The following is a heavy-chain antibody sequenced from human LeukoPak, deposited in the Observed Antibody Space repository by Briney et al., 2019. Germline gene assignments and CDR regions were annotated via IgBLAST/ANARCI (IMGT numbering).Heavy chain of an antibody. J-gene: IGHJ4*02. CDR1: GYSTSSDYY. CDR2: IYHSGST. D-gene: IGHD6-19*01. CDR3: ARAPGSGWYGD. Sequence: PSETLSLTCSFSGYSTSSDYYWGWIRQPPGQGLEWIGNIYHSGSTYYNPSLKSRVTISVDTSKNQFSLKLSSVTAADTAMYYCARAPGSGWYGDWGQGTLVTVSS. V-gene: IGHV4-38-2*01.